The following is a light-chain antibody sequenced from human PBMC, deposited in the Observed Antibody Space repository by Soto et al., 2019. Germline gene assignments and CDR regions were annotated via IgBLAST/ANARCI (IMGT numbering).Light chain of an antibody. J-gene: IGKJ3*01. Sequence: DLQMTQSPSSLSASVGDRVTITCRASQRISSYLTWYQLKPGKAPRLLIYAASTLQGGVPSRFSGSGSGTDFTLTISSLQPEDFATYYCQQSYSIPFTFGPGTKVDIK. CDR2: AAS. V-gene: IGKV1-39*01. CDR3: QQSYSIPFT. CDR1: QRISSY.